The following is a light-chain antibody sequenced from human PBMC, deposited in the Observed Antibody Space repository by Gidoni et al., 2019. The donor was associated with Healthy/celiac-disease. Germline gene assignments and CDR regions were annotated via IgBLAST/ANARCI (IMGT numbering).Light chain of an antibody. J-gene: IGKJ1*01. Sequence: DVVMTQSPLSLPVTLGQPASISCRSSQSLVHSDGNTYLNWFQQRPGQSPRRLIYKVSNRDSGVPDRFSGSGSGTDFTLKISRVEAEDVGVYYCMQGTHWPLWTFXXXTKVEIK. V-gene: IGKV2-30*02. CDR2: KVS. CDR3: MQGTHWPLWT. CDR1: QSLVHSDGNTY.